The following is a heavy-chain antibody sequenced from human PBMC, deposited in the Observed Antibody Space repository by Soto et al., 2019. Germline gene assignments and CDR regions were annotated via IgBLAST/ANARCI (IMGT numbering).Heavy chain of an antibody. Sequence: HPGGSLRLSCAASGFTFSSYWMHWVRQAPGKGLVWVSRINTDGSSTNYADSVKGRFTISRDNAKNTLYLQMNSLRAEDTAVYYCARPTTVTTYSDYWGQGTLVTVSS. CDR1: GFTFSSYW. CDR2: INTDGSST. J-gene: IGHJ4*02. D-gene: IGHD4-17*01. CDR3: ARPTTVTTYSDY. V-gene: IGHV3-74*01.